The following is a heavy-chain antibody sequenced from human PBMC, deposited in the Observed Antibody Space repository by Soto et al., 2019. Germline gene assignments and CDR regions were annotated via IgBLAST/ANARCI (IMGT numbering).Heavy chain of an antibody. V-gene: IGHV1-8*02. CDR3: AREVAGTDAFDI. D-gene: IGHD6-19*01. J-gene: IGHJ3*02. CDR1: GYTFTNYG. CDR2: MKPNSGNT. Sequence: ASVKVSCKASGYTFTNYGINWVRQATGQGLEWMGWMKPNSGNTGYAQKFQGRVTMTRNTSISTAYMELSSLRSEDTAVYYCAREVAGTDAFDIWGQGTMVTVSS.